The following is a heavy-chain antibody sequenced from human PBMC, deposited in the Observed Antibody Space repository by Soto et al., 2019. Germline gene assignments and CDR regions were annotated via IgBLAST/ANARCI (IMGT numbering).Heavy chain of an antibody. D-gene: IGHD2-15*01. Sequence: PSETLSLTCAVYGGSFGGFYWSWIRQPPGKGLEWIAEMHHSGSTNYNPSLKSRVTISIDTSKNQFSLKLSSVTAADTAVYYCARRVVVAAMGSWGQGTLVTVSS. V-gene: IGHV4-34*01. CDR3: ARRVVVAAMGS. CDR1: GGSFGGFY. CDR2: MHHSGST. J-gene: IGHJ5*02.